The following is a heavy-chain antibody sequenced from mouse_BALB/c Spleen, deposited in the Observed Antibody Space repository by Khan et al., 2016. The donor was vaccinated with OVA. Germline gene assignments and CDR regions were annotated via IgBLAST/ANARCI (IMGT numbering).Heavy chain of an antibody. CDR1: GLNIKDNY. Sequence: VQLMESGAELVKSGATVKLSCTASGLNIKDNYMHWLKQRPEQGLEWIGRIDPPNGNTKYDPKLQGKATITADTSSTTTYLQLSSLTYEDTAVYYCARMTGKWGQGTTLTVSS. CDR3: ARMTGK. CDR2: IDPPNGNT. V-gene: IGHV14-3*02. J-gene: IGHJ2*01.